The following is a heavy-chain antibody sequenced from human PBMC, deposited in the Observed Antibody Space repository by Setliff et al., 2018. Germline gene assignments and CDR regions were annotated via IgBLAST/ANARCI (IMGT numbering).Heavy chain of an antibody. V-gene: IGHV4-39*07. J-gene: IGHJ4*02. Sequence: PSETLSLTCTVSGGSISSSSYYRGWIRQPPGKGLEWIGSIYYSGSTYYNPSLKSRVTISVDTSKNQFSLKLSSVTAADTAVYYCARRTEYYNFWSSYYDYWGQGTLVTVSS. CDR2: IYYSGST. D-gene: IGHD3-3*01. CDR3: ARRTEYYNFWSSYYDY. CDR1: GGSISSSSYY.